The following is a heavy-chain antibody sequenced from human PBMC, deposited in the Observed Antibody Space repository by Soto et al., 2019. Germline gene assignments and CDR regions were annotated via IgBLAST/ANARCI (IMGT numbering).Heavy chain of an antibody. CDR2: IKQDGSEK. V-gene: IGHV3-7*03. D-gene: IGHD5-12*01. J-gene: IGHJ6*02. CDR1: GFTFSSYW. Sequence: EVQLVESGGGLVQPGGSLRLSCAASGFTFSSYWMSWVRQAPGKGLEWVANIKQDGSEKYYMDSVKGRFTISRDNAKNSLYLQMNSLRAEDTAVYYCAREGRGYSGYDRNYYYYGMDVWGQGTTVTVSS. CDR3: AREGRGYSGYDRNYYYYGMDV.